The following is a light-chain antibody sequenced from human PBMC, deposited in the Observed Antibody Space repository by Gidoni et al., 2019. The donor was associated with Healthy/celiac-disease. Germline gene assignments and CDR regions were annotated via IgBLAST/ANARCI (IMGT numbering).Light chain of an antibody. CDR2: GAA. Sequence: EIVLTQSPGTLSLSPGERAILSCRASQSVSSSYLAWYQQKPGQAPRLLIYGAASRATGIPDRFSGSGSGTDFTLTISRLEPEDFAVYYCQQYGSSPGMCSFGQGTKLEIK. V-gene: IGKV3-20*01. J-gene: IGKJ2*04. CDR3: QQYGSSPGMCS. CDR1: QSVSSSY.